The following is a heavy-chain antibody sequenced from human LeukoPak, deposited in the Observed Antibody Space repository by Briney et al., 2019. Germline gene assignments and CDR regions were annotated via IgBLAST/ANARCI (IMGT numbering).Heavy chain of an antibody. CDR2: INPSGGST. D-gene: IGHD3-10*01. Sequence: ASVTVSYKSSGYTFTSYYMYWVRQAPGQGLEWMGIINPSGGSTSYAQKSQGRVTMTRDTSTSTVYMELSSLRSEDTAVYYCARDSGMVRGTVDYWGQGTLVTVSS. CDR3: ARDSGMVRGTVDY. CDR1: GYTFTSYY. V-gene: IGHV1-46*01. J-gene: IGHJ4*02.